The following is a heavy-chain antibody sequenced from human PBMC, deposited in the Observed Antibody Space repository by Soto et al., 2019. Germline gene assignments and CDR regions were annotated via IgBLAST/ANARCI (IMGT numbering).Heavy chain of an antibody. CDR2: ISNSGRST. D-gene: IGHD3-3*01. CDR1: GLTFSSYA. J-gene: IGHJ4*02. V-gene: IGHV3-23*01. Sequence: LRLSCAASGLTFSSYAMSWVRQAPGKGLEWVSHISNSGRSTKYADSVKGRFTISRDNSKNTLYLQMNSLRAEDTAIYYCAKDALPYYYFLSWGQGTLLTVSS. CDR3: AKDALPYYYFLS.